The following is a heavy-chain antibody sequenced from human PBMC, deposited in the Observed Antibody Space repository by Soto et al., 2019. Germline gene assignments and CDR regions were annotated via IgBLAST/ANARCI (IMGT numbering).Heavy chain of an antibody. Sequence: PQTLCLTCTVSGGSTSAYFWNWIRQPPGKGLDWIGCIYYSGSTNYNPSLKSRVTISVDTSKNQFSLKLNSVTTADTAVYYCARGPSGPWGQGTLVTVS. D-gene: IGHD3-10*01. CDR1: GGSTSAYF. CDR2: IYYSGST. V-gene: IGHV4-59*01. J-gene: IGHJ5*02. CDR3: ARGPSGP.